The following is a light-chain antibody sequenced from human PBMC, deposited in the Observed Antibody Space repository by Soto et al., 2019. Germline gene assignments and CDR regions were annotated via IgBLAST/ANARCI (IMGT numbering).Light chain of an antibody. V-gene: IGKV3-20*01. CDR2: GAS. Sequence: EIVLTQSPGTLSLSPGERATLSFRASQSVSSSYLAWYQQKPGQAPRLLIYGASSRATGIPDRFSGSGSGTDFTLTISRLEPEDLAVYYCQQYGSSPPKTFGQGTKVDI. CDR3: QQYGSSPPKT. J-gene: IGKJ1*01. CDR1: QSVSSSY.